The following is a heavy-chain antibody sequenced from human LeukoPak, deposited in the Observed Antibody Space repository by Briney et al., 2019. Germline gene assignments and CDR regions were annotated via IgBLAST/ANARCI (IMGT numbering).Heavy chain of an antibody. V-gene: IGHV1-18*01. CDR2: ISAYNGNT. CDR1: GYTFTSYG. D-gene: IGHD3-22*01. CDR3: ARVEGYYDSSGYFDY. J-gene: IGHJ4*02. Sequence: ASVKVSCKASGYTFTSYGISWVRQAPGQGLEWMGWISAYNGNTNYAQKLQGRVTMTTDTSTSTAYMELRSLRSDDTAVYYCARVEGYYDSSGYFDYWGQGTLVTVSS.